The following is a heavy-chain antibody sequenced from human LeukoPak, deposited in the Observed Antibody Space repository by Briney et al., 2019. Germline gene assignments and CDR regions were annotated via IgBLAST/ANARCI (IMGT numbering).Heavy chain of an antibody. Sequence: GGSLRLSCAASGFTFSSYGMHWGRQAPGKGLEWVAVIWYDGSNKYYADSVKGRFTISRDNSKNTLYLQMNSLRAEDTAVYYCARDVDTAMVADYWGQGTLVTVSS. CDR3: ARDVDTAMVADY. CDR2: IWYDGSNK. J-gene: IGHJ4*02. CDR1: GFTFSSYG. D-gene: IGHD5-18*01. V-gene: IGHV3-33*01.